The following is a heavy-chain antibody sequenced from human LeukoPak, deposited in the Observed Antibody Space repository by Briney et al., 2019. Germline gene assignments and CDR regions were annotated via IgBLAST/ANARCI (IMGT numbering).Heavy chain of an antibody. J-gene: IGHJ4*02. D-gene: IGHD5-18*01. CDR1: GYTFTSYD. CDR2: MNPNSGNT. V-gene: IGHV1-8*01. Sequence: GASVKVSCKASGYTFTSYDINWVRQATGQGLEWMGWMNPNSGNTGYAQKFQGRVTMTRNTSISTAYMELSSLRSEDTAVYYCARALKWDTAPLGPRFDYWGQGTLVTVSS. CDR3: ARALKWDTAPLGPRFDY.